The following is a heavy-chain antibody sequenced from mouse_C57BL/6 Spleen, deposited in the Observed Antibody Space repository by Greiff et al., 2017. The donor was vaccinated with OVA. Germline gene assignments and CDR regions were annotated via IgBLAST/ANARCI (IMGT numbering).Heavy chain of an antibody. V-gene: IGHV1-72*01. CDR2: IDPNSGGT. J-gene: IGHJ1*03. CDR1: GYTFTSYW. D-gene: IGHD2-3*01. Sequence: QVQLQQPGAELVKPGASVKLSCTASGYTFTSYWMHWVKQRPGRGLEWIGRIDPNSGGTKYNEKFKSKATLTVDKPSSTAYLQLSSLTSEDSAVYYCATSDGYPRDWYFDVWGTGTTVTVSS. CDR3: ATSDGYPRDWYFDV.